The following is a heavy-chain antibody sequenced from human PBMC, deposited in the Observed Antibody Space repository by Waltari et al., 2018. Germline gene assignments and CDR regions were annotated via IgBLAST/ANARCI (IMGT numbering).Heavy chain of an antibody. CDR1: GGSFSGYY. J-gene: IGHJ3*02. D-gene: IGHD1-26*01. CDR2: INHSGST. Sequence: QVQLQQWGAGLLKPSETLSLTCAVYGGSFSGYYWSWIRQPPGKGLEWIGEINHSGSTNYNPSLKSRVTISVDTSKNQFSLKLSSVTAADTAVYYCARVLIVKPLADAFDIWGQGTMVTVSS. CDR3: ARVLIVKPLADAFDI. V-gene: IGHV4-34*01.